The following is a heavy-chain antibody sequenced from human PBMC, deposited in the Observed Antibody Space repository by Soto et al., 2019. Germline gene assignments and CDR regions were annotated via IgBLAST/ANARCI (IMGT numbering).Heavy chain of an antibody. CDR2: IKSKTDGGTT. D-gene: IGHD3-9*01. Sequence: PLRVSWTSSYFTFSDAWINWVRKNPFKLLEWVGRIKSKTDGGTTDFAAPVKGRFAISRDDSRDMVYMQMYSLKTDDTAVYCCTTDSLFTGQLVRMDNWGHGTLVTVSS. J-gene: IGHJ4*01. CDR3: TTDSLFTGQLVRMDN. V-gene: IGHV3-15*07. CDR1: YFTFSDAW.